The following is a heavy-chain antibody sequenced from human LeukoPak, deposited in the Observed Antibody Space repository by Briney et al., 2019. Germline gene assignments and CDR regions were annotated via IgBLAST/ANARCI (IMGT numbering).Heavy chain of an antibody. CDR2: LHSGGGT. CDR3: ARDRSGTYLDY. J-gene: IGHJ4*02. V-gene: IGHV3-66*01. D-gene: IGHD1-26*01. Sequence: GGSLRLSCAESGGTVWSSFRSWIRQAPGKGLEWVVILHSGGGTDYADSVRGRFTISRDNSKDILYLQMNSLRAEDTAVYYCARDRSGTYLDYWGQGTLVTVSS. CDR1: GGTVWSSF.